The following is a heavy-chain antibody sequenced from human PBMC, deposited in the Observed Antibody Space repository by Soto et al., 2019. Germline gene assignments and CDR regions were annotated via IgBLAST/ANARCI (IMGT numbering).Heavy chain of an antibody. D-gene: IGHD3-10*01. CDR2: IYPGDSDT. J-gene: IGHJ4*02. Sequence: GESLKISCKGSGYIFTSYWIGWVRQMPGKGLEWMGIIYPGDSDTRYSPSFQGQVTISSDKSISTAYLQSSSLKASDTAMYYCARQSEKGWFGITTKGHVPAPFDYWGQGTLVTVSS. V-gene: IGHV5-51*01. CDR1: GYIFTSYW. CDR3: ARQSEKGWFGITTKGHVPAPFDY.